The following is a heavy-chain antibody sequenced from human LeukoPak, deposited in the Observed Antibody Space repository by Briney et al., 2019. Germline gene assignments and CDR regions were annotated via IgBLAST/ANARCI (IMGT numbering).Heavy chain of an antibody. CDR3: ARALNYGSGAIDY. Sequence: GGSLRLSCAASGFTFSSYAMHWVRQAPGKGLEWVAVISYDGSNKYYADSVKGRFTISRDNSNNTLYLQMNSLRAEDTAVYYCARALNYGSGAIDYWGQGTLVTVSS. CDR1: GFTFSSYA. D-gene: IGHD3-10*01. V-gene: IGHV3-30*14. CDR2: ISYDGSNK. J-gene: IGHJ4*02.